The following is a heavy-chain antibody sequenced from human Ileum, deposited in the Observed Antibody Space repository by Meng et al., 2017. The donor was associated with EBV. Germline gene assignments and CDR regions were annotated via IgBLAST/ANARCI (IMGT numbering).Heavy chain of an antibody. Sequence: VNLRALGPGLLKPSETLSLTCSVSNGSVSSYGYYWTWIRQPPGKGLEWIGYMSYTGSTNYKSTLKSRVTISVDKSKNQFSLKLSSVTAADTAVYYCARERGGGDRGIQWGQGTLVTVSS. V-gene: IGHV4-61*08. D-gene: IGHD2-21*02. CDR2: MSYTGST. CDR3: ARERGGGDRGIQ. CDR1: NGSVSSYGYY. J-gene: IGHJ4*02.